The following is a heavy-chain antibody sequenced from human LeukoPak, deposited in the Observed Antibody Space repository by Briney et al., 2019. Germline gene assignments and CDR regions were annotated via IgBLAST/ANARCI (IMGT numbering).Heavy chain of an antibody. CDR3: GDGYNDAEYFQH. V-gene: IGHV3-33*01. CDR2: IWYDGSNK. J-gene: IGHJ1*01. D-gene: IGHD5-24*01. Sequence: GGSLRHSCAAPGFTFSSYGMHWVRQAPGKGREWVAIIWYDGSNKYYGDSVKGRFTISRDNSKKTLYLQMNSLRVEDTADCAIGDGYNDAEYFQHWGQGTLVTVS. CDR1: GFTFSSYG.